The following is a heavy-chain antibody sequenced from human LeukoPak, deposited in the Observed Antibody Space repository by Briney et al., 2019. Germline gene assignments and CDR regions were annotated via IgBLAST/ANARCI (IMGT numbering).Heavy chain of an antibody. V-gene: IGHV3-11*01. D-gene: IGHD6-13*01. CDR3: ARSVWQQGEFDY. Sequence: GGSLRLSCAASEFTFSDYYMSWIRQAPGKGLEWVSYISSSGSTIYYADSVKGRFTISRDNAKNSLYLQMNSLRAEDAAVYYCARSVWQQGEFDYWGQGTLVTVSS. CDR2: ISSSGSTI. J-gene: IGHJ4*02. CDR1: EFTFSDYY.